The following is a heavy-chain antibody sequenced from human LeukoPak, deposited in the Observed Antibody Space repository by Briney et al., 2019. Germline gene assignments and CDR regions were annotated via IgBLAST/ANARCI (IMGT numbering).Heavy chain of an antibody. D-gene: IGHD3-9*01. V-gene: IGHV1-2*02. CDR3: AGSLYDILTGYLHYAFDI. J-gene: IGHJ3*02. CDR1: GYTFTGYY. CDR2: INPNSGGT. Sequence: ASVKVSCKASGYTFTGYYIHWVRQAPGEGLEWTGWINPNSGGTKYAQKFQGRVTMTRDTSISTAYMELSRLRSDDTAVYYCAGSLYDILTGYLHYAFDIWGQGTMVTVSS.